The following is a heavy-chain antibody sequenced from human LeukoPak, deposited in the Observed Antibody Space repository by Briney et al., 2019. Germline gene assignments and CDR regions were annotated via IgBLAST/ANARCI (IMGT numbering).Heavy chain of an antibody. Sequence: PGGSLRLSCAASGFIVSDKYMSWIRQPPGKGLEWIGYIYHSGSTNYNPSLKSRVTISVDTSKNQFSLKLSSVTAADTAVYYCARGTGTKWRYFDYWGQGTLVSVSS. CDR2: IYHSGST. J-gene: IGHJ4*02. V-gene: IGHV4-59*02. CDR1: GFIVSDKY. D-gene: IGHD1-1*01. CDR3: ARGTGTKWRYFDY.